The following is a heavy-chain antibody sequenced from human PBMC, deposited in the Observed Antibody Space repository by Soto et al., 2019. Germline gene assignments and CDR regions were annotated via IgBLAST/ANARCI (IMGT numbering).Heavy chain of an antibody. Sequence: QVQLVQSGAEVKKPGSSVKVSCKASGGTFSSYAISWVRQAPGQGLEWMGGIIPIFGTANYAQKFQGRVTITEDESTSTAYMELRSLRSEDTAVYYCARVISSGYCSGGSCYSDAFDIWGQGTMVTVSS. CDR3: ARVISSGYCSGGSCYSDAFDI. D-gene: IGHD2-15*01. V-gene: IGHV1-69*12. J-gene: IGHJ3*02. CDR2: IIPIFGTA. CDR1: GGTFSSYA.